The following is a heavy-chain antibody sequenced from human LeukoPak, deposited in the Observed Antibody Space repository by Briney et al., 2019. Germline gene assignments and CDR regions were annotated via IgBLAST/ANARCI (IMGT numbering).Heavy chain of an antibody. CDR2: ISSSRSYI. CDR1: GFTFSSYT. D-gene: IGHD2-2*01. Sequence: GGSLRLSXAASGFTFSSYTMNWARQAPGKGLEWVSSISSSRSYIYNADSVKGRFTTSRDNAKNSLYLQMNSLRAEDTAVYYCARDHCSSTSCFPSGTNYFDSWGQGTPVTVSS. CDR3: ARDHCSSTSCFPSGTNYFDS. J-gene: IGHJ4*02. V-gene: IGHV3-21*01.